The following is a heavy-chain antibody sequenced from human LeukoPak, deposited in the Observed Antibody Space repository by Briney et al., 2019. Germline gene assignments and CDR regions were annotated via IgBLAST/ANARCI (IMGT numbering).Heavy chain of an antibody. CDR2: IYPSDSDT. D-gene: IGHD6-13*01. J-gene: IGHJ4*02. CDR1: GYSFTSYW. CDR3: ARQAPIYSSSWYYFDY. V-gene: IGHV5-51*01. Sequence: GESLKISCKGSGYSFTSYWIGWVRQMPGKGLEWMGIIYPSDSDTRYSPSFQGQVTISADKSISTAYLQWSSLKASDTAMYYCARQAPIYSSSWYYFDYWGQGTLVTVSS.